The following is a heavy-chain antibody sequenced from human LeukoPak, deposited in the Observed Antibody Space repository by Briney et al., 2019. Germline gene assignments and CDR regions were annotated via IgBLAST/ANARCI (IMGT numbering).Heavy chain of an antibody. Sequence: GGSLRLSCAASGFTFSSYSMNWVRQAPGKGLEWVSYISSSSSTIYYADSGKGRFTISRDNAKNSLYLQMNSLRDEGTAVYYCARGFWSGYSFDYWGQGTLVTVSS. D-gene: IGHD3-3*01. J-gene: IGHJ4*02. CDR1: GFTFSSYS. CDR3: ARGFWSGYSFDY. V-gene: IGHV3-48*02. CDR2: ISSSSSTI.